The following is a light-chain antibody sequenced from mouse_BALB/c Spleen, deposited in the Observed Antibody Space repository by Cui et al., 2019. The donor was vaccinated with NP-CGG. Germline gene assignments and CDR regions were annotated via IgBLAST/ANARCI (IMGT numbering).Light chain of an antibody. CDR2: GTN. V-gene: IGLV1*01. CDR3: ALWYSNHWV. J-gene: IGLJ1*01. CDR1: TGAVTTSNY. Sequence: QAVVTQESALTTSPGETVTLTCRSSTGAVTTSNYANWVQEKPDQLFTGLIGGTNNRVPGVPARFSGSLIGDKAALTITGPQTEDEAIYFCALWYSNHWVFGGGTKLTVL.